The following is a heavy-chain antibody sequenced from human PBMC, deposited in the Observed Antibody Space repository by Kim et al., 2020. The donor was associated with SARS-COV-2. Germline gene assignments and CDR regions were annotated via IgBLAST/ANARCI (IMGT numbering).Heavy chain of an antibody. CDR3: VKDPGWAIPPLGYCSSTSCYPQPFFDY. Sequence: GGSLRLPCSASGFTFSSYAMHWVRQAPGKGLEYVSAISSNGGSTYYADSVKGRFTISRDNSKNTLYLQMSSLRAEDTAVYYCVKDPGWAIPPLGYCSSTSCYPQPFFDYWGQGTLVTVSS. CDR2: ISSNGGST. J-gene: IGHJ4*02. CDR1: GFTFSSYA. V-gene: IGHV3-64D*06. D-gene: IGHD2-2*01.